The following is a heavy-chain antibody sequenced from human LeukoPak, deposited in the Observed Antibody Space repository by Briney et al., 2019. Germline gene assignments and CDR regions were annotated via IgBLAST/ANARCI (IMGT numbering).Heavy chain of an antibody. V-gene: IGHV3-21*01. CDR1: GFTFSSYS. D-gene: IGHD1-26*01. CDR3: ARVASGSYSYYYYYGMDV. CDR2: ISSSSSYI. Sequence: KSGGSLRHSCAASGFTFSSYSMNWVRQAPGKGLEWVSSISSSSSYIYYADSVKGRFTISRDNAKNSLYLQMNSLRAEDTAVYYCARVASGSYSYYYYYGMDVWGQGTTVTVSS. J-gene: IGHJ6*02.